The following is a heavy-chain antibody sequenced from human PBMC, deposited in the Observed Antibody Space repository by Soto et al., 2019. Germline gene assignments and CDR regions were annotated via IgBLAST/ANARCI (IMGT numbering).Heavy chain of an antibody. V-gene: IGHV4-39*01. Sequence: QLQESGPGLVKPSETLSLICSVSGGSIINTSLYWGWIRQPPGKGLEWIGNIYYSGSTYYSPSRQRRGTTCVDTSKNQSSRRRNSVTAADTAVYDGATSFLAVAGPEDLDDWGQGTLVTVSS. CDR1: GGSIINTSLY. D-gene: IGHD6-19*01. J-gene: IGHJ4*02. CDR2: IYYSGST. CDR3: ATSFLAVAGPEDLDD.